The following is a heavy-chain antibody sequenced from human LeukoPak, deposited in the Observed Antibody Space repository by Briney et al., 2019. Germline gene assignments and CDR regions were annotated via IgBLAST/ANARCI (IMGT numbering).Heavy chain of an antibody. J-gene: IGHJ4*02. CDR3: AKVITSGRYYYFDY. CDR2: ISGSGGDT. Sequence: GGSLRLSCAASGFTFSSYAMSWVRQAPGKGPEWVSAISGSGGDTYYADSVKGRFTISRDNSKNTLYLQMNSLRAEDTAVYYCAKVITSGRYYYFDYWGQGTLVTVSS. V-gene: IGHV3-23*01. CDR1: GFTFSSYA. D-gene: IGHD1-26*01.